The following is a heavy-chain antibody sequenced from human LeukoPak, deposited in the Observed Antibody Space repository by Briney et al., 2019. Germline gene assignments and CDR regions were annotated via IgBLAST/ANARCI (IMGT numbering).Heavy chain of an antibody. J-gene: IGHJ4*02. Sequence: SQTLSLTCAVSGGSISSGGYSWSWIRQPPGKGLEWIGYIYHSGSTYYNPSLKSRVTISVARSKNQFSLKLSSVTAADTAVYYCARAHYYDSSGYYYYFDYWGQGTLVTVSS. D-gene: IGHD3-22*01. CDR1: GGSISSGGYS. V-gene: IGHV4-30-2*01. CDR3: ARAHYYDSSGYYYYFDY. CDR2: IYHSGST.